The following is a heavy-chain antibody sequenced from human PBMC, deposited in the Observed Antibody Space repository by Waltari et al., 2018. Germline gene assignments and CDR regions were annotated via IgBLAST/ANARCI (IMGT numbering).Heavy chain of an antibody. J-gene: IGHJ4*02. CDR1: GGSISSSSYY. V-gene: IGHV4-39*01. CDR3: ARLDSSSWQTDY. CDR2: IYYSGST. D-gene: IGHD6-13*01. Sequence: QLQLQESGPGLVKPSETLSLTCTVSGGSISSSSYYWGWIRQPPGKGLEWIGSIYYSGSTYYNPSLKSRVTISVDTSKNQFSLKLSSVTAADTAVYYCARLDSSSWQTDYWGQGTLVIVSS.